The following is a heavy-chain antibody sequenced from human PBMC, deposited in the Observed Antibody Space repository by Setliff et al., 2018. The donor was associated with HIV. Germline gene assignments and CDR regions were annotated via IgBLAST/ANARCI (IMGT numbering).Heavy chain of an antibody. CDR1: GGSISSYY. V-gene: IGHV4-59*01. CDR3: ARDPRARWGSTYWYFDV. J-gene: IGHJ2*01. CDR2: IYYSGAT. Sequence: SETLSLTCTVSGGSISSYYWSWIRQPPGKGLEWIGCIYYSGATNYNASLKSRLSMSVDTSKKQFSLKLRSVTSADMAVYYCARDPRARWGSTYWYFDVWGRGTLVTVSS. D-gene: IGHD7-27*01.